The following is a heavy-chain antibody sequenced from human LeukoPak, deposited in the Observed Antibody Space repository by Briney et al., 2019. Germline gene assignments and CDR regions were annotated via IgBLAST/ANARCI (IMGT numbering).Heavy chain of an antibody. CDR1: GFTVSSNY. CDR3: ARARGGYNTHFDY. V-gene: IGHV3-53*01. J-gene: IGHJ4*02. D-gene: IGHD5-24*01. Sequence: PGGSLRLSCAASGFTVSSNYMSWVRRAPGKGLEWVSVIYSGGSTYYADSVKGRFTISRDNSKNTLYLQMNSLRAEDTAVYYCARARGGYNTHFDYWGQGTLVTVSS. CDR2: IYSGGST.